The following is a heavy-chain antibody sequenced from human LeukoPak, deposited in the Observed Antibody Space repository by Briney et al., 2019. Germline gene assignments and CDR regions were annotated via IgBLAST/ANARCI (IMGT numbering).Heavy chain of an antibody. Sequence: PSETLSLTCTVSGGSISSYYWSWIRQPAGKGLEWIGRIYTSGRTNSNTSPKSRVTMSVDTSKNQSSLKLSSVTAADTAVYYCARGAAAAMEPYYYYMDVWGKGTTVTVSS. CDR3: ARGAAAAMEPYYYYMDV. CDR2: IYTSGRT. CDR1: GGSISSYY. D-gene: IGHD5-18*01. J-gene: IGHJ6*03. V-gene: IGHV4-4*07.